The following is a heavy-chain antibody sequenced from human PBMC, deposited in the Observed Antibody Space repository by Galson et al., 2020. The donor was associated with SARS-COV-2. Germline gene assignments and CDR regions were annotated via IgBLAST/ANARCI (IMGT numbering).Heavy chain of an antibody. CDR2: LYYGGST. CDR1: GDSISRGGSY. D-gene: IGHD3-22*01. CDR3: ARDRYYDTRAFDI. Sequence: LSLTCSVSGDSISRGGSYWSWIRQSPGKGLEWIGYLYYGGSTYYNPSLKSRVSMSVDTSKNQFSLRLSSVTAADTAVYYCARDRYYDTRAFDIWGQGTMVIVSS. V-gene: IGHV4-31*03. J-gene: IGHJ3*02.